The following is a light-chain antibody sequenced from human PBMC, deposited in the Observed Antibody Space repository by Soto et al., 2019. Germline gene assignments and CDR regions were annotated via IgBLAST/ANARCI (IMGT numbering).Light chain of an antibody. Sequence: DFQLTQSPSFLSASVGDRVTFTCRASQGISSYLAWYQQKPGKAPTLLIYAASTLQSGVPSKFSGSGSGTAFALTISSLQPEDFATYYCQQLKSYPPITFGQGTRLEIK. J-gene: IGKJ5*01. CDR2: AAS. V-gene: IGKV1-9*01. CDR3: QQLKSYPPIT. CDR1: QGISSY.